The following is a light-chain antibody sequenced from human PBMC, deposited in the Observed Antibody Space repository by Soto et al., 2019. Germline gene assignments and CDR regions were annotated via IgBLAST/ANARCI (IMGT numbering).Light chain of an antibody. CDR3: KQYGSSPPIT. Sequence: EIVLTQPPGTLSLSPGERATLSCRASQSVSSSYLTWYQQKPGQAPRLLIYGASSRATGIPDRFSGSGSGTDFTLTISRLETEDFAVYSCKQYGSSPPITFGQGTRLEIK. V-gene: IGKV3-20*01. CDR1: QSVSSSY. CDR2: GAS. J-gene: IGKJ5*01.